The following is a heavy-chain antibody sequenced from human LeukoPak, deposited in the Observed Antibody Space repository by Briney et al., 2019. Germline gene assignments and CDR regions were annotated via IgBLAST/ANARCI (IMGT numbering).Heavy chain of an antibody. D-gene: IGHD3-22*01. Sequence: SETLSLTCAVYGGSFSGYYWSWIRQPPGKGLEWIGEINHSGSTNYNPSLKSRVTISVDTSKNQFSLKLSSVTAADTAVYYCARSQGSGYYFYWGQGTLATVSS. J-gene: IGHJ4*02. CDR2: INHSGST. CDR1: GGSFSGYY. CDR3: ARSQGSGYYFY. V-gene: IGHV4-34*01.